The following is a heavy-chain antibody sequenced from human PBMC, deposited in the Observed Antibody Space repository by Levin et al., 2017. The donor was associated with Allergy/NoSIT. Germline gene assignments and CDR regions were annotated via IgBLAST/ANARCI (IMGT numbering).Heavy chain of an antibody. J-gene: IGHJ4*02. V-gene: IGHV3-33*01. CDR3: ARAGVEWELLPPLDY. Sequence: GGSLRLSCAASGFTFSSYGMHWVRQAPGKGLEWVAVIWYDGSNKYYADSVKGRFTISRDNSKNTLYLQMNSLRAEDTAVYYCARAGVEWELLPPLDYWGQGTLVTVSS. CDR2: IWYDGSNK. D-gene: IGHD1-26*01. CDR1: GFTFSSYG.